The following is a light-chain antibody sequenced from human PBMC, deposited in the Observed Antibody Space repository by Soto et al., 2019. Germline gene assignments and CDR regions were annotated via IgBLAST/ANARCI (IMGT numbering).Light chain of an antibody. CDR1: QSVSSY. Sequence: EIVLTQSPATLSLSPGERATLSCRASQSVSSYLAWYQQKPGQAPRLLIYDASNRATGIPARFSSSGSGTDFTLTISSLEPEDLAVYYCQQRSNWPPYTLGQGTKLEIK. V-gene: IGKV3-11*01. CDR2: DAS. CDR3: QQRSNWPPYT. J-gene: IGKJ2*01.